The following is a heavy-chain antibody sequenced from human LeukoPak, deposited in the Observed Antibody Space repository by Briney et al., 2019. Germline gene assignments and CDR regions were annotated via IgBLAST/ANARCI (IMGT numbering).Heavy chain of an antibody. CDR3: ARARETVAIDY. D-gene: IGHD5-12*01. CDR1: GESFSGYY. CDR2: INHSGST. J-gene: IGHJ4*02. V-gene: IGHV4-34*01. Sequence: SETLSLTCAVYGESFSGYYWTWIRQPPGKGLEWIAEINHSGSTNYNPSLKSRVTISADTSKNQFSLKMNSVTAADTAVYYCARARETVAIDYWGQGTLVTVSS.